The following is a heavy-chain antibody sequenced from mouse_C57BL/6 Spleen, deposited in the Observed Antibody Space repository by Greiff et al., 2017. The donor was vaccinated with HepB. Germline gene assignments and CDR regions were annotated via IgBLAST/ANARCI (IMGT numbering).Heavy chain of an antibody. V-gene: IGHV5-4*01. D-gene: IGHD1-1*01. J-gene: IGHJ4*01. CDR3: ASDYYGSSYYAMDY. CDR2: ISDGGSYT. Sequence: EVQRVESGGGLVKPGGSLKLSCAASGFTFSSYAMSWVRQTPEKRLEWVATISDGGSYTYYPDNVKGRFTISRDNAKNNLYLQMSHLKSEDTAMYYWASDYYGSSYYAMDYWGQGTSVTVSS. CDR1: GFTFSSYA.